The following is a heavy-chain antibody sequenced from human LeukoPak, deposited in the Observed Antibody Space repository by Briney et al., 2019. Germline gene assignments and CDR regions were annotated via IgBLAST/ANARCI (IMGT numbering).Heavy chain of an antibody. CDR3: GRALDTVMAIDY. CDR1: GDCSTRKY. Sequence: SDTLSLTCTISGDCSTRKYWNWNPLSPGKGLEWIGNIHYMGGANYSPSTKYNPSIRPGVTISLAKSKSEIYLTLNYVTAADTAVYFCGRALDTVMAIDYWGQGTLVTVSS. CDR2: IHYMGGA. J-gene: IGHJ4*01. V-gene: IGHV4-59*01. D-gene: IGHD5-18*01.